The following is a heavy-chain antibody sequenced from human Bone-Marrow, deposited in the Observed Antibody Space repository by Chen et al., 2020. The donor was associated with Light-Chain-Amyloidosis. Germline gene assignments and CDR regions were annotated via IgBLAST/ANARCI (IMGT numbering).Heavy chain of an antibody. Sequence: EVQLEQSGPEVKKTGEALKISCKGSGYTFPNYWIGWVRRMPGKGLAWMGVIYPDDSDGRYSPSFEGQVTISADKSIATAYLQWRSLKASDTAMYYCAIRREGYNFDYWGQGTLVTVSS. V-gene: IGHV5-51*01. J-gene: IGHJ4*02. CDR2: IYPDDSDG. D-gene: IGHD5-12*01. CDR3: AIRREGYNFDY. CDR1: GYTFPNYW.